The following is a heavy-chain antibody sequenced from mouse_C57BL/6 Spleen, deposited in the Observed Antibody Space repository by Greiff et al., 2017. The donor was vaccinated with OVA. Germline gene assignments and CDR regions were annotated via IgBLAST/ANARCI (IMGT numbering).Heavy chain of an antibody. CDR2: INPNNGGT. CDR3: ARRGDIYYDYDLCDY. D-gene: IGHD2-4*01. V-gene: IGHV1-26*01. J-gene: IGHJ2*01. Sequence: EVQLQQSGPELVKPGASVKISCKASGYTFTDYYMNWVKQSHGKSLEWIGDINPNNGGTSYNQKFKGKATLTVDKSSSTAYMELRSLTSEDSAVYYCARRGDIYYDYDLCDYWGQGTTLTVSS. CDR1: GYTFTDYY.